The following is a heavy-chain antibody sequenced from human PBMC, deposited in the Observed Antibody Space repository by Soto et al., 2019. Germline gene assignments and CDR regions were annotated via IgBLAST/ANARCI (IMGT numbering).Heavy chain of an antibody. CDR3: ARAFDSLVATAS. Sequence: EVQLVESGGGLVQPGGSLRLSCAASGFTFSHYWMYWVRQAPGKGLVCFSRISSDGSYASYAVSVKGRFAISRDSAKSTLYLQMNSLRAEDTGVYYCARAFDSLVATASWGQGTLVTVSS. CDR1: GFTFSHYW. J-gene: IGHJ5*02. V-gene: IGHV3-74*01. CDR2: ISSDGSYA. D-gene: IGHD2-21*02.